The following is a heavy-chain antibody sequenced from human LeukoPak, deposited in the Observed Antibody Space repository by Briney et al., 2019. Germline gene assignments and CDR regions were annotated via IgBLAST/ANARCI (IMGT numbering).Heavy chain of an antibody. D-gene: IGHD3-22*01. CDR1: GGSISSYY. CDR2: TYYSGSA. J-gene: IGHJ3*02. CDR3: ARVGPYYYDSSGYYAGDAFDI. Sequence: SETLSLTCTVSGGSISSYYWSWIRQPPGKGLEWIGYTYYSGSANNNPSLKSRVTISVDTSKNQFSLKLSSVTAADTAVYYCARVGPYYYDSSGYYAGDAFDIWGQGTMVTVSS. V-gene: IGHV4-59*08.